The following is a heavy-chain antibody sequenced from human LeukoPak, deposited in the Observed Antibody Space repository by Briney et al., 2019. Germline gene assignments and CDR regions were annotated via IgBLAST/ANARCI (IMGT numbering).Heavy chain of an antibody. CDR1: GFTFSSFG. Sequence: PGGSLRLSCAASGFTFSSFGMHWVRQAPGKGLEWVTFIRYDGNNKHYVDSVKGRFTISRDNSKNMLYLEMNRLRAEDTAVYYCARVHYFASGSYYNDPYYLDYWGQGTLVTVSS. D-gene: IGHD3-10*01. J-gene: IGHJ4*02. CDR2: IRYDGNNK. V-gene: IGHV3-30*02. CDR3: ARVHYFASGSYYNDPYYLDY.